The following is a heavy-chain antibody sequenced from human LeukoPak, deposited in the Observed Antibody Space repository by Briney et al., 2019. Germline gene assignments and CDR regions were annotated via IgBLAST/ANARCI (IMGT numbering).Heavy chain of an antibody. D-gene: IGHD2-2*01. CDR3: TSGGAAMIGASFDY. V-gene: IGHV3-23*01. CDR2: ISGSGGST. J-gene: IGHJ4*02. Sequence: GGSLRLSCAASGFTFSSYAMSWVRQAPGKGLEWFSAISGSGGSTYYADSVKGRFTISRDNSKNTLYLQMNSLRAEDTAVYYCTSGGAAMIGASFDYWGQGTLVTVSS. CDR1: GFTFSSYA.